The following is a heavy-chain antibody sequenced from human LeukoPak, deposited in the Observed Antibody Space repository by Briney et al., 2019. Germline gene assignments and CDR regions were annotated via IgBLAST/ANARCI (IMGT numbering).Heavy chain of an antibody. J-gene: IGHJ4*01. CDR1: GFTFSSYV. D-gene: IGHD1-26*01. CDR3: ARGVNSGYFDY. Sequence: SGGSLRLSCAASGFTFSSYVMHWVRQAPGKGLEWVAIISYDGSNEYYADSVKGRFTISRDNSKNTLYLQMNSLRAADTAVYYCARGVNSGYFDYCGQGTLVTVSS. V-gene: IGHV3-30*04. CDR2: ISYDGSNE.